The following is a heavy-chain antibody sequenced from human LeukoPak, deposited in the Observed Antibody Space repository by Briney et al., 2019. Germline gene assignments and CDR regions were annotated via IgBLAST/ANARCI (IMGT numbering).Heavy chain of an antibody. CDR1: GFTFTSHD. D-gene: IGHD2-2*01. Sequence: ASVKVSCKTSGFTFTSHDYNWVRQAAGQGLEWMGWMNPNSGATGYAQKFQGRVTMTRDTSITTVYMELSSLTSEDTAVYYCARDGRGAAAPDDAFDAWGQGTMVTVSS. V-gene: IGHV1-8*01. CDR2: MNPNSGAT. J-gene: IGHJ3*01. CDR3: ARDGRGAAAPDDAFDA.